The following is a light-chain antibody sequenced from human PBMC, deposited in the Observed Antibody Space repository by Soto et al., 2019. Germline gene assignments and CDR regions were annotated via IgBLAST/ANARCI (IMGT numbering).Light chain of an antibody. CDR3: QQRNDWRRGT. CDR2: DAS. V-gene: IGKV3-11*01. CDR1: QSVYRS. Sequence: EIVMTQSPATLSVSPGESVTLSCGASQSVYRSLAWYQQKPGQAPRLLIYDASNRATGVPARFSGSGSGTDFTLTISSLEPEDFAVYYCQQRNDWRRGTFGQGTRLEI. J-gene: IGKJ5*01.